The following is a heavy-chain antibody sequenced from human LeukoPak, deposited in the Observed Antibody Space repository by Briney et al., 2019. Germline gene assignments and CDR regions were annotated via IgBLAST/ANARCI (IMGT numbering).Heavy chain of an antibody. CDR3: ARDGDYDRSGLYYFDY. Sequence: GGSLRLSCAASGFTFDDYGMSWVRQAPGKGLEWVSGINWNGGSTGYADSVKGRFTISRDNAKNSLYLQMNSLRAEDTALYYCARDGDYDRSGLYYFDYWGQGTLVTVSS. V-gene: IGHV3-20*04. CDR1: GFTFDDYG. J-gene: IGHJ4*02. D-gene: IGHD3-22*01. CDR2: INWNGGST.